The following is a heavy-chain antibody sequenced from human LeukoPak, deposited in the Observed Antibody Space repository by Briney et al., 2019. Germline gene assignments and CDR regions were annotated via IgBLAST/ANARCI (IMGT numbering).Heavy chain of an antibody. CDR2: IYSGGST. J-gene: IGHJ6*02. Sequence: GGSLRLSCAASGFTVSSNYMSWVRQAPGKGLEWVSVIYSGGSTYYADSVKGRFTISRDNSKNTLYLQMNSLRAEDTAVYYCATRRIRGYYYYGMDVWGQGTTVTVSS. V-gene: IGHV3-53*01. CDR1: GFTVSSNY. D-gene: IGHD1-26*01. CDR3: ATRRIRGYYYYGMDV.